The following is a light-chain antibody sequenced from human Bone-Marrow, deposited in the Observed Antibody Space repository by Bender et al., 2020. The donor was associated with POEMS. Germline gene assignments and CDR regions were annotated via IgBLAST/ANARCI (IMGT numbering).Light chain of an antibody. Sequence: SYVLTQAPSVSVAPGQTARIPCGGNNIGRKDVHWYQQKPGQAPVLVVYDDSDRPSGIPERFSGSNSGNTATLTISGLQAEDEADYYCCSFAGRTTWVFGGGTKLTVL. CDR2: DDS. V-gene: IGLV3-21*02. CDR3: CSFAGRTTWV. CDR1: NIGRKD. J-gene: IGLJ3*02.